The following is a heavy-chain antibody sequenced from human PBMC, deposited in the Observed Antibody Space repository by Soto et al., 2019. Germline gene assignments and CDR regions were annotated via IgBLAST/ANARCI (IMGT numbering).Heavy chain of an antibody. CDR3: ARDKGIAAAGKGSYGMDV. CDR1: GFTFSSYW. D-gene: IGHD6-13*01. J-gene: IGHJ6*02. V-gene: IGHV3-74*01. CDR2: INSDGSST. Sequence: LRLSCAASGFTFSSYWMHWVRQVPGKGLVWVSRINSDGSSTSYADSVKGRFTISRDNAKNTLYLQMNSLRAEDTAVYYCARDKGIAAAGKGSYGMDVWGQGSPVTVS.